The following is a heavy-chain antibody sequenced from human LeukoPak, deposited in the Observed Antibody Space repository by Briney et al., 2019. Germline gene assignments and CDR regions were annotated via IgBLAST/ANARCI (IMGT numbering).Heavy chain of an antibody. Sequence: PGGSLRLSCAASGFNFNNYAMNWVRQAPGKGLEWVSSISGGGETTYYADSVKGRFTISRDDSTNTVYLQMNSLRAEDTAVYYCGRVGYDYTGGDYWGQGTLVSVSS. CDR1: GFNFNNYA. CDR2: ISGGGETT. D-gene: IGHD3-16*01. V-gene: IGHV3-23*01. CDR3: GRVGYDYTGGDY. J-gene: IGHJ4*02.